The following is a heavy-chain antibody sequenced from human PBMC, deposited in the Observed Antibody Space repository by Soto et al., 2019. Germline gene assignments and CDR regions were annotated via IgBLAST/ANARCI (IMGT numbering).Heavy chain of an antibody. V-gene: IGHV4-4*02. CDR1: GGFISGSNW. J-gene: IGHJ4*02. CDR3: ARDRESGGYDLFDS. CDR2: IYHSGST. Sequence: PSETLSLTCAVSGGFISGSNWWSWVRQPPEKGLEWIGEIYHSGSTNYNPSLKSRVTISVDKSKNHFSLRLTSVTAADTAVYYCARDRESGGYDLFDSWGQGILVTVSS. D-gene: IGHD5-12*01.